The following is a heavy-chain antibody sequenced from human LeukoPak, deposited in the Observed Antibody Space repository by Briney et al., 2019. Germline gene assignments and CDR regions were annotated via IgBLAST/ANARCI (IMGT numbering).Heavy chain of an antibody. CDR3: ARERAYSGSYTLFDY. Sequence: SETLSLTCTVSGGSISSSSYYWGWIRQPPGKGLEWIGSIYYSGSTYYNPSLKSRVTISVDTSKNQFSLKLNSVTAADTAVYYCARERAYSGSYTLFDYWGQGTLVTVSS. D-gene: IGHD1-26*01. J-gene: IGHJ4*02. CDR2: IYYSGST. V-gene: IGHV4-39*07. CDR1: GGSISSSSYY.